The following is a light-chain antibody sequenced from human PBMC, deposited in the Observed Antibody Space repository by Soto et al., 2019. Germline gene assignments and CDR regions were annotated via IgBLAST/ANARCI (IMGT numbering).Light chain of an antibody. CDR1: LSFSSSF. V-gene: IGKV3-20*01. Sequence: EIVLTQSPGTLSLSPGERAILSCRASLSFSSSFLAWYQQKPGQAPRLLIYGASSRATGIPDRFSGSGSGTDFTLTISRLEPEDFAVYYCQQYGTSPRTFGQGTKVDIK. CDR3: QQYGTSPRT. CDR2: GAS. J-gene: IGKJ1*01.